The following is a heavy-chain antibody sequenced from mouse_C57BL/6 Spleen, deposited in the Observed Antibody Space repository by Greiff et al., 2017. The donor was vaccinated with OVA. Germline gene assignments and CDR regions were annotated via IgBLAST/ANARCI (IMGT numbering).Heavy chain of an antibody. J-gene: IGHJ4*01. V-gene: IGHV1-26*01. CDR2: INPNNGGT. CDR1: GYTFTDYY. Sequence: EVQLQQSGPELVKPGASVKISCKASGYTFTDYYMNWVKQSHGKSLEWIGDINPNNGGTSYNQKFKGKATLTVDKSSSTAYMELRSLTSEDSAVYYCARPIYYDYDDGEYYAMDYWGQGTSVTVSS. D-gene: IGHD2-4*01. CDR3: ARPIYYDYDDGEYYAMDY.